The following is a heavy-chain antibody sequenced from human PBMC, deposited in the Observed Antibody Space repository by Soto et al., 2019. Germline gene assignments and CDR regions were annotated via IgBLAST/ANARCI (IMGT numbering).Heavy chain of an antibody. CDR3: AKDAVPSNGKWDWFDS. Sequence: DVQLLESGGGLVQPGGSLTLSCAASRFTFSDFAMSWVRQAPGKGLEWVSSIGGLGSDTYYADPVKGRFTISRDNSKNTLYLQMDGLRDEDTALYYCAKDAVPSNGKWDWFDSWGQGTLVIVS. J-gene: IGHJ5*01. CDR1: RFTFSDFA. CDR2: IGGLGSDT. D-gene: IGHD1-26*01. V-gene: IGHV3-23*01.